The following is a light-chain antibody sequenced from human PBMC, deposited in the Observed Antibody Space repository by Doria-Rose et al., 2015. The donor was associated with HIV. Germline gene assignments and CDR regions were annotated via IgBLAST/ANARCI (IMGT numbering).Light chain of an antibody. CDR2: DGS. CDR1: QSFSSTY. CDR3: HQYGTSWT. Sequence: TQSPGTLSLSPGERATLSCRASQSFSSTYLAWYQQKPGQAPSLLIYDGSTRATGIPDRFCASGSGTDFTLTINRLEPEDFALYYCHQYGTSWTFGQGTKVEI. V-gene: IGKV3-20*01. J-gene: IGKJ1*01.